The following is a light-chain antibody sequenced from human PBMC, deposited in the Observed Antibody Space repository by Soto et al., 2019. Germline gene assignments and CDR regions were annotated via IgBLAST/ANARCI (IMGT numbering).Light chain of an antibody. CDR2: DAS. V-gene: IGKV3-11*01. CDR1: QSISRY. J-gene: IGKJ1*01. Sequence: IVLTQSPGTRSSSPGGGTTLSCMASQSISRYLAWYQQKPGQAPRLLIYDASNRATGIPARFSGSGSGTDFTLTISSLEPEDFATYYCQQYNGYLTWTFGQGTKVDIK. CDR3: QQYNGYLTWT.